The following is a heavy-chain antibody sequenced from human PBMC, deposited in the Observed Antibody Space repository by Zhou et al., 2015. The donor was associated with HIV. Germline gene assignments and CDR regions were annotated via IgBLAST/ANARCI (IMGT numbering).Heavy chain of an antibody. V-gene: IGHV1-2*06. D-gene: IGHD1-20*01. CDR3: ARVEITGRNKFDV. J-gene: IGHJ5*02. CDR2: VKPNSGDA. Sequence: QVQLMQSGPEAKQPGASVRVSCKASGYTFIAYYMHWVRQAPGQGLEWMGRVKPNSGDADYAQQFRGRVVMTRDTSTSAAYMDLSRLTFADTAVYYCARVEITGRNKFDVWGQGTLVTVSS. CDR1: GYTFIAYY.